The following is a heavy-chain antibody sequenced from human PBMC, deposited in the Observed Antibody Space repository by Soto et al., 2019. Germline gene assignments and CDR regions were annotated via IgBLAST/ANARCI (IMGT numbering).Heavy chain of an antibody. CDR1: GYTFTSYG. CDR3: ARDDDYGGNNWFDP. Sequence: ASVKVSCKASGYTFTSYGSSWVRQAPGQGLEWMGWISAYNGNTNYAQKFQGRVTITADESTSTAYMELSSLRSEDTAVYYCARDDDYGGNNWFDPWGQGTLVTVSS. V-gene: IGHV1-18*01. J-gene: IGHJ5*02. D-gene: IGHD4-17*01. CDR2: ISAYNGNT.